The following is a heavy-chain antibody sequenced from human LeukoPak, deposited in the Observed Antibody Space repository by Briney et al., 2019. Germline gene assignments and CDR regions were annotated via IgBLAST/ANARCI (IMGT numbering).Heavy chain of an antibody. Sequence: PGGSLRLSCAASGFTFSSYWMSWVRQAPGKGLEWVANIKQDGSEKYYVDSVKGRFTISRDNAKNSLYLQMYSLRAEDTAVYYCARSSITIDPREDFDYWGQGTLVTVSS. V-gene: IGHV3-7*01. J-gene: IGHJ4*02. CDR1: GFTFSSYW. CDR2: IKQDGSEK. D-gene: IGHD3-10*01. CDR3: ARSSITIDPREDFDY.